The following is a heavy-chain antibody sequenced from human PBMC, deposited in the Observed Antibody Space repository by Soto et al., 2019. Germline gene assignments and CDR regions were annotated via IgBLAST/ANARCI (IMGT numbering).Heavy chain of an antibody. CDR1: GFSLSNARMG. J-gene: IGHJ4*02. CDR2: IFSNDEK. V-gene: IGHV2-26*01. D-gene: IGHD2-15*01. Sequence: SGPTLVNPTETLTLTCTVSGFSLSNARMGVSWIRQPPGKALEWLAHIFSNDEKSYSTSLKSRLTISKDTSKSQVVLTMTNMDPVDTAIYYCARTPRIYCSGGSCYARYRYFDYWGQGTLVTVSS. CDR3: ARTPRIYCSGGSCYARYRYFDY.